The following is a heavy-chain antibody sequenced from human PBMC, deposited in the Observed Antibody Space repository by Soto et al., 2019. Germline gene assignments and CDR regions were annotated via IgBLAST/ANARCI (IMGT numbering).Heavy chain of an antibody. CDR1: GDTFTFYS. V-gene: IGHV1-69*02. D-gene: IGHD3-10*01. CDR3: ASIYGSVNRAFDY. CDR2: INPILSMS. J-gene: IGHJ4*02. Sequence: QVQLVQSGAEVKRPGSSVKVSCKASGDTFTFYSINWVRQAPGLGLEWMGRINPILSMSNYAQRFQGRVTMTADKSTSTTYMKPSSLTSEDTAIYYCASIYGSVNRAFDYWGQGALVTVSS.